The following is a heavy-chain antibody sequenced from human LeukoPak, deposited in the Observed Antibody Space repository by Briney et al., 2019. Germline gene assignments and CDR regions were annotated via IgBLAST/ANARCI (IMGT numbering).Heavy chain of an antibody. J-gene: IGHJ3*02. CDR3: ARTAYYYDSSGYDDAFDI. Sequence: PGGSLRLPCVASGFTFSDYYMSWIRQAPGKGLEWVSHISSRGTITYYADSVKGRFTISRDNAKNSLCLQMNSLRAEDTAVYYCARTAYYYDSSGYDDAFDIWGQGTMVTVSS. CDR2: ISSRGTIT. V-gene: IGHV3-11*01. D-gene: IGHD3-22*01. CDR1: GFTFSDYY.